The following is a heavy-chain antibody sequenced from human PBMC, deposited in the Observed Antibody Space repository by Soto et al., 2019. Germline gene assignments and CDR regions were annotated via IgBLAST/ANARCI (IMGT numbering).Heavy chain of an antibody. J-gene: IGHJ6*02. V-gene: IGHV5-10-1*01. CDR1: GCSLTSYW. CDR3: ARQLRGSYSSGWYPPPGMDV. D-gene: IGHD6-19*01. Sequence: GESLKPSCQGSGCSLTSYWISLVREMPGKGLEWMGRIDPSDSYTNYSPSFQGHVTISADKSISTAYLQWSSLKASDTAMYYCARQLRGSYSSGWYPPPGMDVWGQGTTVTVSS. CDR2: IDPSDSYT.